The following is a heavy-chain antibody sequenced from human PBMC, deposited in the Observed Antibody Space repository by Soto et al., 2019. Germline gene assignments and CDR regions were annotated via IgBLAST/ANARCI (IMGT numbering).Heavy chain of an antibody. V-gene: IGHV4-34*01. Sequence: NPSETLSLTCAVYGGSFSGYYWSWIRQPPGKGLEWIGEINHSGSTNYNPSLKSRVTISVDTSKNQFSLKLSSVTAADTAVYYCARGFDQGFGELLHVAPYWYFDLWGRGTLVTVSS. J-gene: IGHJ2*01. CDR3: ARGFDQGFGELLHVAPYWYFDL. D-gene: IGHD3-10*01. CDR1: GGSFSGYY. CDR2: INHSGST.